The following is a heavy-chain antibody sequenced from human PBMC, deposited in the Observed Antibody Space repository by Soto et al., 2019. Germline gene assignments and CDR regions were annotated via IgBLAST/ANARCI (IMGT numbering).Heavy chain of an antibody. CDR1: GYTFTSYD. CDR2: MNPNSGNT. D-gene: IGHD2-2*02. J-gene: IGHJ3*02. V-gene: IGHV1-8*01. Sequence: SVKVSCEASGYTFTSYDINWVRQATVQGLEWMGWMNPNSGNTGYAQKFQGRVTMTRNTSISTAYMELSSLRSEDTAVYYCASRADIVVVPAAIRGDAFDIWGQGTMVTVSS. CDR3: ASRADIVVVPAAIRGDAFDI.